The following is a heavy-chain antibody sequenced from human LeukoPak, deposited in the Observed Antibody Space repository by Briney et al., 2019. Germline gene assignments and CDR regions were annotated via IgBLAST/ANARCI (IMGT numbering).Heavy chain of an antibody. D-gene: IGHD6-19*01. V-gene: IGHV1-18*01. CDR2: ISAYNGNA. Sequence: ASVKPSCKASGYTVTTYGISSVRQSPGHRLECLRWISAYNGNANYAQKLQGRVTMTTDTSTSTAYMERRSLRSDDTAVYYCARGVGSSGWYPLDAFDIWGQGTMVTVSS. CDR1: GYTVTTYG. CDR3: ARGVGSSGWYPLDAFDI. J-gene: IGHJ3*02.